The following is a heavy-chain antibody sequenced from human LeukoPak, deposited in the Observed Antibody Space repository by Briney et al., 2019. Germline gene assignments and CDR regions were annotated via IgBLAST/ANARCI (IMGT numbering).Heavy chain of an antibody. CDR1: GFTISSYW. Sequence: PGGSLRLSCAASGFTISSYWMSWVRQAPGKGLEWVSGISGSGVSGSGGSANYADSVKGRFTISRDNSKNTLYLQMNSLRVEDTAVYYCAKFVTNAVDYWGQGTLVAVYS. CDR3: AKFVTNAVDY. CDR2: ISGSGVSGSGGSA. D-gene: IGHD4-17*01. J-gene: IGHJ4*02. V-gene: IGHV3-23*01.